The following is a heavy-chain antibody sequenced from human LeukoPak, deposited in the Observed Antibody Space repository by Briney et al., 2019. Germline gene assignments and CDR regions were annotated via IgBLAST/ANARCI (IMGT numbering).Heavy chain of an antibody. CDR2: IVSSITHN. CDR1: GSTFSSYS. V-gene: IGHV3-21*01. CDR3: ARATKWAVAGIDAFDI. D-gene: IGHD6-19*01. J-gene: IGHJ3*02. Sequence: GGSLRLSCAAAGSTFSSYSMNWVRQAPGKGLEWVSSIVSSITHNYYAGSMKGRFTIARDNAKHSLYLQMTSLRAEDTAVYDCARATKWAVAGIDAFDIWGQGTMVTVSS.